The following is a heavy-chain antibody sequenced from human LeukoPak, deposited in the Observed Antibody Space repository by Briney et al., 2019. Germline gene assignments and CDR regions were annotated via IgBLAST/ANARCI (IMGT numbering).Heavy chain of an antibody. Sequence: ASMKVSCKASGYTFTGYYMHWVRQAPGQGLEWMGWINPNSGGTNYAQKFQGRVTMTRDTSISTAYMELSRLRSDDTAVYYCARDSFWYSSSWYPDYFDYWGQGTLVTVSS. CDR2: INPNSGGT. D-gene: IGHD6-13*01. CDR3: ARDSFWYSSSWYPDYFDY. J-gene: IGHJ4*02. CDR1: GYTFTGYY. V-gene: IGHV1-2*02.